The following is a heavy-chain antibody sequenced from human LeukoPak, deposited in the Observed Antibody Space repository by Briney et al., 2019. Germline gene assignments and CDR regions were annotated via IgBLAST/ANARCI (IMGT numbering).Heavy chain of an antibody. CDR1: GGSISSGGYS. CDR3: ARAWDSSGYYYDLGAFDI. D-gene: IGHD3-22*01. Sequence: SQTLSLTCAVSGGSISSGGYSWSWIRQPPGKGLEWIGYIYHSGSTYYNPSLKSRVTISVDRSKNQFSLKLSSVAVADTAVYYCARAWDSSGYYYDLGAFDIWGQGTMVTVSS. CDR2: IYHSGST. J-gene: IGHJ3*02. V-gene: IGHV4-30-2*01.